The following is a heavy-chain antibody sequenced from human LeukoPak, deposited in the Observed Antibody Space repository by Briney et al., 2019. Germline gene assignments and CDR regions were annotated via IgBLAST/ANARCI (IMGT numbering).Heavy chain of an antibody. CDR2: IYTSGTT. D-gene: IGHD3-3*01. CDR3: ARGVWSGSPWGLYNWFDP. V-gene: IGHV4-4*07. J-gene: IGHJ5*02. Sequence: PSETLSLTCTVSGGSISSYYWSWIRQPAGKGLEWIGRIYTSGTTDYNPSLKSRVSMSVDTSRNQFSLNLNSVTAADTAVYYCARGVWSGSPWGLYNWFDPWGQGTLVTVSS. CDR1: GGSISSYY.